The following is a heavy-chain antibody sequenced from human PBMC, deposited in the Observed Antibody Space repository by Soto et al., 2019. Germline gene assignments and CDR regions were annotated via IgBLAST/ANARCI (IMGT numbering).Heavy chain of an antibody. D-gene: IGHD5-12*01. CDR2: IISNFGTP. CDR1: GGTFNSYV. V-gene: IGHV1-69*12. CDR3: ARDLGSGYDPGDY. Sequence: QVQLVQSGAEVKKPGSSVKVSCKASGGTFNSYVFNWVRQAPGQGLEWMGGIISNFGTPNYGQKFQGRVTMTADESTSTGFMELSSLTSEDTAIYYCARDLGSGYDPGDYWGQGTLVTVSS. J-gene: IGHJ4*02.